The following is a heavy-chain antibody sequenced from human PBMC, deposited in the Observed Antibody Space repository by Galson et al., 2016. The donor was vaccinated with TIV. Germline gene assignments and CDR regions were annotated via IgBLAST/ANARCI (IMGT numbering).Heavy chain of an antibody. Sequence: SLRLSCAASEFIVSSNYMTWVRQAPGKGLEWVSLIYSGGGTSYAASVEGRFTISRDTSKNTLYLQMNSLKPEDTAVYYCARDRRFCGNDCYLHYYYGMDVWGQGTTVTVS. CDR1: EFIVSSNY. V-gene: IGHV3-66*02. D-gene: IGHD2-21*02. CDR2: IYSGGGT. J-gene: IGHJ6*02. CDR3: ARDRRFCGNDCYLHYYYGMDV.